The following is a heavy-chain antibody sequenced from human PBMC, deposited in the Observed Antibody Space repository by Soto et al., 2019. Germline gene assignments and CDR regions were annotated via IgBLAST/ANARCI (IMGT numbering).Heavy chain of an antibody. J-gene: IGHJ5*02. CDR1: GYSISSGYY. CDR3: ARVRDWFDP. CDR2: IYRSGYT. D-gene: IGHD3-3*01. Sequence: SETLSLTCGVSGYSISSGYYWGWIREPPGKGLEWIGEIYRSGYTNYNPSLKSRVTISVDTSENQFSLRLTSVTAADTAVYYCARVRDWFDPWGQGTLVTVSS. V-gene: IGHV4-38-2*01.